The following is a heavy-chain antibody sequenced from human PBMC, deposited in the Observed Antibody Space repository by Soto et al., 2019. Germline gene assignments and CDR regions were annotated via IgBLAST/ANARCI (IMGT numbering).Heavy chain of an antibody. V-gene: IGHV1-18*04. CDR2: ISAYNGNT. D-gene: IGHD6-13*01. Sequence: ASVKVSCKASGYTFTSYGISWVRQAPGQGLEWMGWISAYNGNTNYAQKLQGRVTMTTDTSTSTAYMELRSLRSDDTAVYYCARDHSSSWYFYYYGMDVWGQGTTVTV. CDR1: GYTFTSYG. CDR3: ARDHSSSWYFYYYGMDV. J-gene: IGHJ6*02.